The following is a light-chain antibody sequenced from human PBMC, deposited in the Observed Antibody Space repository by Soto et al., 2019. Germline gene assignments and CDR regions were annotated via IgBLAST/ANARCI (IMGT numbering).Light chain of an antibody. Sequence: DIHMTQSPSSLSASVGDRVTITCRASQGISNFLAWYQQKPGQVPKLLISGASTLQSGVPSRFSGSGSGTDFTLTINSLQPEDVSTYFCQKYNRAPFTFGQGTRLEIK. V-gene: IGKV1-27*01. J-gene: IGKJ5*01. CDR2: GAS. CDR1: QGISNF. CDR3: QKYNRAPFT.